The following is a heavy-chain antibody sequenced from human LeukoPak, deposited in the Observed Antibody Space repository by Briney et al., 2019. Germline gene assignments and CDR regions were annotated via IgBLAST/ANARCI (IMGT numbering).Heavy chain of an antibody. V-gene: IGHV1-2*02. CDR3: ARDLYYGSGENYYYYMDV. CDR2: INPNSGGT. D-gene: IGHD3-10*01. J-gene: IGHJ6*03. CDR1: GYTFTGYY. Sequence: ASVKVSCKASGYTFTGYYMHWVRQAPGQGLEWMGWINPNSGGTNYAQKFQGRVTMTRDTSISTAYMELSRLRSDDTAVYYCARDLYYGSGENYYYYMDVWGEGTTVTISS.